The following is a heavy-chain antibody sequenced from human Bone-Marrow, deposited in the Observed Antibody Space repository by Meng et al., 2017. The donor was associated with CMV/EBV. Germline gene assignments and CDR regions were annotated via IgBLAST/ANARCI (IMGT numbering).Heavy chain of an antibody. J-gene: IGHJ5*02. CDR2: INWNGGST. CDR3: ARDRASGQITVAGTLPGWFDP. V-gene: IGHV3-20*04. CDR1: GFTFDDYG. D-gene: IGHD6-19*01. Sequence: GGSLRLSCAASGFTFDDYGMSWVRQAPGKGLEWVSGINWNGGSTGYADSVKGRFTISRDNAKNSLYLQMNSLRAEDTAVYYCARDRASGQITVAGTLPGWFDPWGQGTRVTVSS.